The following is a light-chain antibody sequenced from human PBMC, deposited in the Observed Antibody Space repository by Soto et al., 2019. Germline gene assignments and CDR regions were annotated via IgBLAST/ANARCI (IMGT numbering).Light chain of an antibody. J-gene: IGKJ2*01. Sequence: EVVLTQSPATLPVSPGEGASLSCRASQNVGTSLAWYQRKSGQAPRLLIYGASTRAAGVPARFSGSASGTEYTLTITSLQSEDFALYYCQQYTNWPPFTFGQGTRLEIK. V-gene: IGKV3-15*01. CDR3: QQYTNWPPFT. CDR2: GAS. CDR1: QNVGTS.